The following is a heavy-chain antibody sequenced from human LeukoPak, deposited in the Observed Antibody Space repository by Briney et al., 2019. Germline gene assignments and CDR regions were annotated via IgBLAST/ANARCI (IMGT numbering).Heavy chain of an antibody. CDR2: IYYSGST. CDR3: ARGSPYYYDSRYYFDY. J-gene: IGHJ4*02. Sequence: SETLSLTCTGSGGSISSYYWSWIRQPPGKGLEWIGYIYYSGSTNYNPSLKSRVTISVDTSKNQFSLKLSSVTAADTAVYYCARGSPYYYDSRYYFDYWGQGTLVTVSS. V-gene: IGHV4-59*01. CDR1: GGSISSYY. D-gene: IGHD3-22*01.